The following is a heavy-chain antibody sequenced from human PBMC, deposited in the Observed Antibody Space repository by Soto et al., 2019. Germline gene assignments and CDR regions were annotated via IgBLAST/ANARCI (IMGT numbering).Heavy chain of an antibody. Sequence: PSETLSLTCGVHGGSFRNYYWIWVRQPPGKGLAWIGEVNHTGEATYNPSLQSRVTISLDTTNNHISLKTTSVTAADTALYFCERAERFPRSWFDSWGQGTQVTVSS. CDR2: VNHTGEA. V-gene: IGHV4-34*01. J-gene: IGHJ5*01. D-gene: IGHD6-25*01. CDR3: ERAERFPRSWFDS. CDR1: GGSFRNYY.